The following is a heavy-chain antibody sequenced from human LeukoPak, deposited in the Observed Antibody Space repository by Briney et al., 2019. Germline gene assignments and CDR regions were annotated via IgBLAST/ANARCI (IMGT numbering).Heavy chain of an antibody. CDR1: GFTFSSYG. CDR2: IGYDGSNK. CDR3: AKNRRSSSFYYFDY. D-gene: IGHD3-3*02. Sequence: PGGSLRLPCAASGFTFSSYGMHWVRQAPGKGLEWVTFIGYDGSNKYYADSVKGRFTISRDNSKNTLYLQMNSLRAEDTAVYYCAKNRRSSSFYYFDYWGQGTLVTVSS. V-gene: IGHV3-30*02. J-gene: IGHJ4*02.